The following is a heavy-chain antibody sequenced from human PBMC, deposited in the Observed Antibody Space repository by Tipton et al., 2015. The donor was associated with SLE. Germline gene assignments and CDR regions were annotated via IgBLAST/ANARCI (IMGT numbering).Heavy chain of an antibody. J-gene: IGHJ4*02. D-gene: IGHD6-13*01. CDR2: IYYSGST. V-gene: IGHV4-31*03. CDR1: GGSISSGGYY. Sequence: TLSLTCTVSGGSISSGGYYWSWIRQHPGKGLEWIEYIYYSGSTYYNPSLKSRVTISVDTSKNQFSLKLSSVTAADTAVYYCASGYSSSSAQLWGQGTLVTVSS. CDR3: ASGYSSSSAQL.